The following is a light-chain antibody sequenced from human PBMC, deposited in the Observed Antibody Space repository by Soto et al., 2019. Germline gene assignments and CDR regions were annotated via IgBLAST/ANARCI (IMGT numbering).Light chain of an antibody. J-gene: IGKJ1*01. Sequence: DIQMTQSPYSLSASVGDSVTITCRASQNIRTYLNWYQQKPGKAPKLLIYDVSSLESGVPSRFSGSGSGTEFTLTISSLQPDDFATYYCQQYNTYPWTFGQGTKVDI. V-gene: IGKV1-5*01. CDR1: QNIRTY. CDR2: DVS. CDR3: QQYNTYPWT.